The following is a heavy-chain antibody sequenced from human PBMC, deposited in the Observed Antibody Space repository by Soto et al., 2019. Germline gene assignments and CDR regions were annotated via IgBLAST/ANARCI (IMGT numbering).Heavy chain of an antibody. J-gene: IGHJ5*02. CDR2: IYPGDSDT. CDR3: ARYCTNGVCNNWFDP. D-gene: IGHD2-8*01. CDR1: GYSFTSYW. Sequence: GESLKISCKGSGYSFTSYWIGWVRQMPGKGLEWMGIIYPGDSDTRYSPSFKGQVTISADKSISTAYLQWSSLKASDTAMYYCARYCTNGVCNNWFDPWGQGTLVTVSS. V-gene: IGHV5-51*01.